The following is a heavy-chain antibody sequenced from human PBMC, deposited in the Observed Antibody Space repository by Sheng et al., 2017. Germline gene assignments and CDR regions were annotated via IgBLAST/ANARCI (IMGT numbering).Heavy chain of an antibody. CDR2: IIPILGIA. D-gene: IGHD2-15*01. CDR3: ARREDIVVNGYYYYMDV. V-gene: IGHV1-69*02. Sequence: QVQLVQSGAEVKKPGSSVKVSCKASGGTFSSYTISWVRQAPGQGLEWMGRIIPILGIANYAQKFQGRVTITADKSTSTAYMELSSLRSEDTAVYYCARREDIVVNGYYYYMDVWGKGTTVTVSS. J-gene: IGHJ6*03. CDR1: GGTFSSYT.